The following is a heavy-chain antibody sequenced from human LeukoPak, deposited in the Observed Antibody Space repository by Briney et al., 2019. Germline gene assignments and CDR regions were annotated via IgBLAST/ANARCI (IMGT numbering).Heavy chain of an antibody. CDR2: ISGSGGST. V-gene: IGHV3-23*01. CDR3: AKDCSGGSCYSDY. Sequence: GGSLRLSCAASGFPFSSHVLSWVRQAPGKGLEWVSAISGSGGSTYYADSVKGRFTISRDNSKNTLYLQMNSLRAEDTAVYYCAKDCSGGSCYSDYWGQGTLVTVSS. J-gene: IGHJ4*02. D-gene: IGHD2-15*01. CDR1: GFPFSSHV.